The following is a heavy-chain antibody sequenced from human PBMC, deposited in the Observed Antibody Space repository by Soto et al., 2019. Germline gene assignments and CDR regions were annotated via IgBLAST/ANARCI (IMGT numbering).Heavy chain of an antibody. V-gene: IGHV4-34*01. D-gene: IGHD3-3*01. CDR3: ARGDLDYYDFWSGYYKVGYYYGMDV. CDR1: GGSFSGYY. CDR2: INHSGST. J-gene: IGHJ6*02. Sequence: ASETLSLTCAVYGGSFSGYYWSWIRQPPGKGLEWIGEINHSGSTNYNPSLKSRVTISVDTSKNQFSLKLSSVTAADTAVYYCARGDLDYYDFWSGYYKVGYYYGMDVWGQGTTVTVSS.